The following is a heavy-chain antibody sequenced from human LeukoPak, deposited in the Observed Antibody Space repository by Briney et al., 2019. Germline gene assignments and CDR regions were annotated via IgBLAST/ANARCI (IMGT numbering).Heavy chain of an antibody. CDR2: IIPIFGTA. CDR1: GGTFSSYA. D-gene: IGHD3-10*01. J-gene: IGHJ3*02. Sequence: SVKVSCKASGGTFSSYAISWVRQAPGQGLDWMGGIIPIFGTANYAQNFQGRVTITADKSMSTAYMELSSLRSEDTAVYYCARRPYYYGSGSYEGALDTWGQGTMVIVSS. CDR3: ARRPYYYGSGSYEGALDT. V-gene: IGHV1-69*06.